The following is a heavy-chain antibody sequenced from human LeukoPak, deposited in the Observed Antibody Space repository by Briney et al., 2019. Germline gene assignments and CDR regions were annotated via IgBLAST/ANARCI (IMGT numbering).Heavy chain of an antibody. J-gene: IGHJ4*02. Sequence: SETLSLTCTVSGGSISSGDYYWSWIRQPPGKGLEWIGYIYYSGSTYYNPSLKSRVTISVDTSKNQFSLKLSSVTAADTAVYYCARGRMAARLSYCGGDCYRIDYWGQGTLVTVSS. CDR1: GGSISSGDYY. D-gene: IGHD2-21*02. V-gene: IGHV4-30-4*01. CDR3: ARGRMAARLSYCGGDCYRIDY. CDR2: IYYSGST.